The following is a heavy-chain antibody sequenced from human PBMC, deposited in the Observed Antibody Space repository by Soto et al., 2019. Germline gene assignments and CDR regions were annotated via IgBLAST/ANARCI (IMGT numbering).Heavy chain of an antibody. D-gene: IGHD2-15*01. CDR3: ARHVEYCSGGSCYRLYYYYGMDV. J-gene: IGHJ6*02. Sequence: GESLKISCKGSGYSFTSYWIGWVRQMPGKGLEWMGIIYPGDSDTRYSPSFQGQVTISADKSISTAYLQWSSLKASDTAMYYCARHVEYCSGGSCYRLYYYYGMDVWGQGTTVTAP. CDR2: IYPGDSDT. CDR1: GYSFTSYW. V-gene: IGHV5-51*01.